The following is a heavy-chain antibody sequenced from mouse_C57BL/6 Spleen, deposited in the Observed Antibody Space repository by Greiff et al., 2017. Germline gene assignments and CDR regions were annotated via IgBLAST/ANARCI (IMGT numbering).Heavy chain of an antibody. J-gene: IGHJ3*01. CDR1: GYTFTDYE. CDR2: IDPETGGT. V-gene: IGHV1-15*01. CDR3: TREGNYGFAY. Sequence: QVQLQQPGAELVRPGASVTLSCKASGYTFTDYEMHWVKQTPVHGLEWIGAIDPETGGTAYNQKFKGKAILTADKSSSTAYMELRSLTSEDSAVYYCTREGNYGFAYWGQGTLVTVSA. D-gene: IGHD1-1*01.